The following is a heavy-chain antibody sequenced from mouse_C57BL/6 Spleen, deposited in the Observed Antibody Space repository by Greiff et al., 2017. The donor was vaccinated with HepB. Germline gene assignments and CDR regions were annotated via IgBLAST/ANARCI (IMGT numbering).Heavy chain of an antibody. J-gene: IGHJ3*01. D-gene: IGHD2-5*01. CDR3: AIYYSNYGFAY. CDR2: IDPSDSET. CDR1: GYTFTSYW. V-gene: IGHV1-52*01. Sequence: QVQLQQPGTELVKPGASVKLSCKASGYTFTSYWMHWVKQRPIQGLEWIGNIDPSDSETHYNQKFKDKATLTVDKSSSTAYMQLSSLTSEDSAVYYCAIYYSNYGFAYWGQGTLVTVSA.